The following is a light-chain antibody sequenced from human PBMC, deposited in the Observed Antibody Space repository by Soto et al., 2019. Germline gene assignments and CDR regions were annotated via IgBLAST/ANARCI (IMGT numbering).Light chain of an antibody. CDR3: CSYAGSYSYV. CDR2: DVT. CDR1: SSDVGGYNY. J-gene: IGLJ1*01. V-gene: IGLV2-11*01. Sequence: QSALTQPCSVSGSPGQSVAISCTGTSSDVGGYNYVSWYQQHPGKAPKLMIYDVTQRPSGVPDRFSASKSGNTASLTISGLQADDEADYYCCSYAGSYSYVFGTGTKVTVL.